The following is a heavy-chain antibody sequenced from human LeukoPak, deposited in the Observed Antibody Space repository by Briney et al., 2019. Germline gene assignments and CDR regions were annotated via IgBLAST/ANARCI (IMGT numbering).Heavy chain of an antibody. D-gene: IGHD3-22*01. J-gene: IGHJ4*02. Sequence: PGGSLRLSCAASGFTFSNAWMSWVRQAPGKGLVWVSRIDSDGSSRTYADSVKGRFTISRDNAKNTLYLQMNSLRVEDTAVYYCARGGYYYDYWGQGTLVTVS. CDR2: IDSDGSSR. CDR1: GFTFSNAW. CDR3: ARGGYYYDY. V-gene: IGHV3-74*01.